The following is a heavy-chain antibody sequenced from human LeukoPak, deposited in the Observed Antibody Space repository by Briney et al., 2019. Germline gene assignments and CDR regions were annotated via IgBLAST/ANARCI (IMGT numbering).Heavy chain of an antibody. V-gene: IGHV3-74*01. CDR3: AGGYSVTH. D-gene: IGHD1-26*01. J-gene: IGHJ4*02. CDR2: IKTDGSST. Sequence: GGSLRLSCAASGFTFSSYWMHWVRQAPGKGLVWVSRIKTDGSSTTYADSVKGRSTISRDNAKNTLYLQMNSLRAEDTAVYYCAGGYSVTHWGQGILVTVSS. CDR1: GFTFSSYW.